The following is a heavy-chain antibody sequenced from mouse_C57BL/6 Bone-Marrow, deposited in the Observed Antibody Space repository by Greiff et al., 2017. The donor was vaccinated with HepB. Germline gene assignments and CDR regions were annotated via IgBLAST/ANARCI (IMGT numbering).Heavy chain of an antibody. D-gene: IGHD3-2*02. CDR2: IDPSDSYT. CDR3: ARDSSGYVGY. J-gene: IGHJ2*01. CDR1: GYTFTSYW. Sequence: QVQLKQPGAELVMPGASVKLSCKASGYTFTSYWMHWVKQRPGQGLEWIGEIDPSDSYTNYNQKFKGKSTLTVDKSSSTAYMQLSSLTSEDSAVYYCARDSSGYVGYWGQGTTLTVSS. V-gene: IGHV1-69*01.